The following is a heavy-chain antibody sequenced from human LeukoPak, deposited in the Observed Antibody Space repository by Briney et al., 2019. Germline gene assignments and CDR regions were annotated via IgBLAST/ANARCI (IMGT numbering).Heavy chain of an antibody. CDR3: ARGGAARPDY. V-gene: IGHV3-48*01. Sequence: GGSLRLSCAASGFSFSNYGINWVRQAPGRGLEWVSYISSSSSTINYADSVRGRFTISRDNAKNSLYLQMNSLRTEDTAVYYCARGGAARPDYWGQGTLVTVSS. J-gene: IGHJ4*02. D-gene: IGHD6-6*01. CDR2: ISSSSSTI. CDR1: GFSFSNYG.